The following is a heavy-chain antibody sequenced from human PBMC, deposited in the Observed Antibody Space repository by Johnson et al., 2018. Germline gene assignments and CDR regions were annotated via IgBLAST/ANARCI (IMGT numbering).Heavy chain of an antibody. Sequence: QVQLQQWGAGLLKXSETLSLSCAVYGGSLSGYYWSWIRQRPGKGLEWIGEINHSGSTNYNSSLKSRVTISLDTSKNQFSLKVSSVTAADTAVYYCLRGVTDQHWSQGTLVTVSS. D-gene: IGHD4-23*01. V-gene: IGHV4-34*01. CDR1: GGSLSGYY. CDR3: LRGVTDQH. CDR2: INHSGST. J-gene: IGHJ1*01.